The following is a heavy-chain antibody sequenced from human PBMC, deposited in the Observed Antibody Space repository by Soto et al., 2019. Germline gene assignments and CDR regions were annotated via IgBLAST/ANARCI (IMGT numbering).Heavy chain of an antibody. Sequence: ASVKVSCKASGYTFTSYGISWVRQAPGQGLEWMGWISAYNGNTNYAQKLQGRVTMTTDTSTSTAYMELRSLRSDDTAVYYFARVVTMIVVVSYYYGMDVWGQGTTVTVSS. V-gene: IGHV1-18*01. D-gene: IGHD3-22*01. CDR1: GYTFTSYG. CDR3: ARVVTMIVVVSYYYGMDV. CDR2: ISAYNGNT. J-gene: IGHJ6*02.